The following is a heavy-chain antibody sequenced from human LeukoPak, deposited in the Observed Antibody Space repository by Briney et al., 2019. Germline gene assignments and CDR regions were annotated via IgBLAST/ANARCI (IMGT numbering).Heavy chain of an antibody. D-gene: IGHD4-17*01. CDR3: ARVWVADYGDAMGFDY. CDR1: GGSISSSSYY. J-gene: IGHJ4*02. Sequence: SETLSLTCTVSGGSISSSSYYWGWIRQPPGKGLEWIGSIYYSGSTYYNPSLKSRVTISVDTSKNQSSLKLSSVTAADTAVYYCARVWVADYGDAMGFDYWGQGTLVTVSS. V-gene: IGHV4-39*07. CDR2: IYYSGST.